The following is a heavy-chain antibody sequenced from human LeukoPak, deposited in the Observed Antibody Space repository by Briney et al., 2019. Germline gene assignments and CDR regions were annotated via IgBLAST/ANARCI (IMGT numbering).Heavy chain of an antibody. Sequence: SETLSLTCTVSGGSISSYYWSWIRQPPGKGLEWIGYIYYSGSTNYNPSLKSRVTISVDTSKNQFSLKLSSVTAADTAVYYCVRVVPNSSGNDYWGQGTLVTVSS. CDR2: IYYSGST. J-gene: IGHJ4*02. V-gene: IGHV4-59*12. D-gene: IGHD6-19*01. CDR1: GGSISSYY. CDR3: VRVVPNSSGNDY.